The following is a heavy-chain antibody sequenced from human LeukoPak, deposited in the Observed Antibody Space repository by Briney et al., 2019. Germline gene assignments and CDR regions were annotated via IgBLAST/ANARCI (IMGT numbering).Heavy chain of an antibody. D-gene: IGHD3-10*01. CDR3: AGGGGGGLWFGESTESYYFDY. V-gene: IGHV4-59*01. CDR1: GGSISSYY. CDR2: IYYSGST. J-gene: IGHJ4*02. Sequence: SETLSLTCTVSGGSISSYYWSWIRQPPGKGLEWIGYIYYSGSTNYNPSLKSRVTISVDTSKNQFSLKLSSVTAADTAVYYCAGGGGGGLWFGESTESYYFDYWGQGTLVTVSS.